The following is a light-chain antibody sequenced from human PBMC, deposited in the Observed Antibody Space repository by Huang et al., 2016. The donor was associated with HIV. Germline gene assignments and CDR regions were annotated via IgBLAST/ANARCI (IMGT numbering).Light chain of an antibody. CDR1: QSISTF. V-gene: IGKV3-11*01. J-gene: IGKJ5*01. CDR2: DAS. Sequence: EIVLTQSPATLSLSPGERATLSCRARQSISTFLAWYQQKPGQAPRLLIYDASHRAAGIPARFSGSVSGTDFALTISSVEPEDSAVYYCQQRTNWPPITFGQGTRLEIK. CDR3: QQRTNWPPIT.